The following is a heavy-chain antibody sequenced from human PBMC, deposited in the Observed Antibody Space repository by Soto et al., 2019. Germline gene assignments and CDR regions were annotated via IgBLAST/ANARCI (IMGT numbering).Heavy chain of an antibody. D-gene: IGHD3-22*01. CDR3: ARGMIDYYDSSGYLEYFQH. V-gene: IGHV1-18*01. J-gene: IGHJ1*01. CDR2: ISAYNGNT. CDR1: GYTFTSYG. Sequence: QVQLVQSGAEVKKPGASVKVSCKASGYTFTSYGISWVRQAPGQGLEWMGWISAYNGNTNYAQKLQGRVTMTTDTSTSTPYMELRSLRSDDTAVYYCARGMIDYYDSSGYLEYFQHWGQGTLVTVSS.